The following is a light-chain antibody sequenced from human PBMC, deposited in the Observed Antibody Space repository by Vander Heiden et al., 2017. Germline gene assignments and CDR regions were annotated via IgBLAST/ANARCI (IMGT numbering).Light chain of an antibody. CDR3: QQYYSPPVT. V-gene: IGKV4-1*01. J-gene: IGKJ4*01. CDR1: QSVLYSSNNENY. CDR2: WGS. Sequence: PAALRRPLGERATINCKSSQSVLYSSNNENYLAWYQQKSGQPPKLLIYWGSSQTSGVPDRCSGVWSGEVVTFNIDRLEAEDVAVYYCQQYYSPPVTFGGGTQLEIK.